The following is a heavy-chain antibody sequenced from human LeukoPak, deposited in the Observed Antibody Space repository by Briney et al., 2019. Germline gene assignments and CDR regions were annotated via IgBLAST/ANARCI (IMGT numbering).Heavy chain of an antibody. J-gene: IGHJ6*02. CDR1: GGSISSYY. CDR3: ASEDIVVVAKYFNYGMDV. CDR2: IYINGST. Sequence: SETLSLTCTVPGGSISSYYWSWIRQPAGKGLEWVGCIYINGSTNYNPSLKSRVTMSVDTSKNQFSLILRSVTAADTAVYYCASEDIVVVAKYFNYGMDVWGQGTTVTVSS. V-gene: IGHV4-4*07. D-gene: IGHD2-15*01.